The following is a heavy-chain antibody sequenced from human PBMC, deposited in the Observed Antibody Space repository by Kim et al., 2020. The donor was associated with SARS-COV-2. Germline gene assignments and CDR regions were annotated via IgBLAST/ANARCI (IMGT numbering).Heavy chain of an antibody. D-gene: IGHD3-9*01. J-gene: IGHJ4*02. Sequence: KGRFTISRDNSKNTLYLQMNSLRAEDTAVYYCARSEFSEDDILTGYYFDYWGQGTLVTVSS. CDR3: ARSEFSEDDILTGYYFDY. V-gene: IGHV3-30*01.